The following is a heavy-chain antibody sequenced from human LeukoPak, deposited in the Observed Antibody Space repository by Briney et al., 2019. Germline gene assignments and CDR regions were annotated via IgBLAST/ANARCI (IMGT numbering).Heavy chain of an antibody. V-gene: IGHV3-21*01. D-gene: IGHD3-9*01. J-gene: IGHJ4*02. CDR1: GFTFSSYG. CDR2: ISSSTSYI. CDR3: ARVGYDILTGQLDY. Sequence: GGYLRLYCAASGFTFSSYGMNWVRQAPGKGLEWVSSISSSTSYIYYADSVKGRFTISRDNAKNSLYLQMNSLRAEDTAMYYCARVGYDILTGQLDYWGQGTLVTVSS.